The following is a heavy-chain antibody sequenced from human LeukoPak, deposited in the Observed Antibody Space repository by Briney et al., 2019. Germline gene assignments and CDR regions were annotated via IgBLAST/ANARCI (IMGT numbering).Heavy chain of an antibody. CDR3: TREAEDLPGVITFLY. CDR2: ISPYTGNT. D-gene: IGHD3-22*01. J-gene: IGHJ4*02. V-gene: IGHV1-18*01. CDR1: GYCFTGYG. Sequence: ASVKVSCKASGYCFTGYGVSWVRQAPGQGLEWMGWISPYTGNTDYVQDLQGRVIMTADTSTNTVYMELRSLRSDDTAVYYCTREAEDLPGVITFLYWGQGTLVTVSS.